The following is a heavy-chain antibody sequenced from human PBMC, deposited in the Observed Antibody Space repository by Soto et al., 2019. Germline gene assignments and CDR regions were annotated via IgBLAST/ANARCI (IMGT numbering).Heavy chain of an antibody. J-gene: IGHJ4*02. CDR1: GFTFSSYA. D-gene: IGHD6-19*01. V-gene: IGHV3-23*01. Sequence: VQLLASGGGLVQPGGSLRLSCAASGFTFSSYAMNWVRQAPGKGLEWVSAITGSGGTRYYADSVKGRFTIARDNSKNTLYLQMTSLRPEDTAIYYCTKGPLGAVAGVERYFDFWGQGTLVTVSS. CDR3: TKGPLGAVAGVERYFDF. CDR2: ITGSGGTR.